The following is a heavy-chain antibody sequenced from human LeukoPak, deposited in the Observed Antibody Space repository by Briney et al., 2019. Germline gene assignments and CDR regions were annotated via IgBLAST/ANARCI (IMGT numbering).Heavy chain of an antibody. Sequence: PSETLSLTCAVYGGSFSHYYWSWIRQTPGKGLEWIGEINHSGNTNYNPSLMSRVTISVDTSKNQFSLKLSSVTAADTAVYYCAVTYYDFWSGYPNNWFDPWGQGTLVTVSS. J-gene: IGHJ5*02. V-gene: IGHV4-34*01. CDR3: AVTYYDFWSGYPNNWFDP. D-gene: IGHD3-3*01. CDR2: INHSGNT. CDR1: GGSFSHYY.